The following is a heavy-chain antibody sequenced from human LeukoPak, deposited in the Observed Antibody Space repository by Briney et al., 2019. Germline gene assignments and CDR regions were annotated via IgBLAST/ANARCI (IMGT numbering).Heavy chain of an antibody. CDR2: ISYDGSNK. Sequence: GGSLRLSCAASGFTFSSYAMHWVRQAPGKGLEWVAVISYDGSNKYYADSVKGRFTISRDNSKNTLYLQMNSLRAEDTAVYYCARGITIFDYYMDVWGKGTTVTVSS. CDR3: ARGITIFDYYMDV. D-gene: IGHD3-3*01. J-gene: IGHJ6*03. V-gene: IGHV3-30-3*01. CDR1: GFTFSSYA.